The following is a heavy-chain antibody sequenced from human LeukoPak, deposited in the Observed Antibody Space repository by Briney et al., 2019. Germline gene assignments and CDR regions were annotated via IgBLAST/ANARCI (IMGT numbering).Heavy chain of an antibody. Sequence: PGRSLRLSCAASGFTFSSYAMHWVRQAPGKGLEWVAVISYDGSNKYYADSVKGRFTISRDNSKNTLYLQMNSLRAEDTAVYYCARDIVVARPVYYFDYWGQGTLVTVSS. CDR3: ARDIVVARPVYYFDY. D-gene: IGHD6-6*01. CDR1: GFTFSSYA. J-gene: IGHJ4*02. CDR2: ISYDGSNK. V-gene: IGHV3-30-3*01.